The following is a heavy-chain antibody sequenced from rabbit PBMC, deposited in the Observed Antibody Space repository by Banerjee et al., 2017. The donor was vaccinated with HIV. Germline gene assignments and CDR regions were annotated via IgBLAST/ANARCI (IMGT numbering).Heavy chain of an antibody. CDR1: GFSFSSSYY. CDR3: ARWLVGYAIKL. Sequence: QEQLEESGGDLVKPEASLTLTCTASGFSFSSSYYMCWVRQAPGKGLEWIACIYTGSGSTYYASWAKGRFTISKTSTTVTLQMTSLTAADTATYFCARWLVGYAIKLWGQGTLVTVS. D-gene: IGHD4-1*01. CDR2: IYTGSGST. J-gene: IGHJ4*01. V-gene: IGHV1S45*01.